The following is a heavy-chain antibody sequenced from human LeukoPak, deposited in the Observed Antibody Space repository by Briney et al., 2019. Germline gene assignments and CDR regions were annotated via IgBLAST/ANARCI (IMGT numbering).Heavy chain of an antibody. CDR3: ATLSPVWGSYRPPNDY. CDR1: GYTFTGYY. V-gene: IGHV1-2*02. D-gene: IGHD3-16*02. J-gene: IGHJ4*02. CDR2: INPNSGGT. Sequence: GASVKVSCKASGYTFTGYYMHWVRQAPGQGLEWMGWINPNSGGTNYAQKFQGRVTMTRDTSISTAYMELSRLRSDDTAVYYCATLSPVWGSYRPPNDYWGQGTLVTVSS.